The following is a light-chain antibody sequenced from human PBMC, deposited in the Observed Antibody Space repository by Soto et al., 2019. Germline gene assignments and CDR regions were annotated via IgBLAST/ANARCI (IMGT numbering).Light chain of an antibody. J-gene: IGKJ4*01. CDR1: QSVSSY. Sequence: IVLTXXXATLSLSPGERATLSCRASQSVSSYLAWYQQKPGQAPRLLIYDASNRATGIPARFSGSGSGTDFPLTISSLEPEEFAVYYCQQRSNWPLTFGGGTKVEIK. CDR3: QQRSNWPLT. V-gene: IGKV3-11*01. CDR2: DAS.